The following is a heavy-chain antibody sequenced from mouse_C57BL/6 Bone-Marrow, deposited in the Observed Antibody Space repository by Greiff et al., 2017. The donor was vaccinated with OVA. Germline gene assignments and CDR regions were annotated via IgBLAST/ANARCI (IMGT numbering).Heavy chain of an antibody. CDR3: ARELRPVATGYFDV. V-gene: IGHV1-76*01. D-gene: IGHD1-1*01. Sequence: VQGVESGAELVRPGASVKLSCKASGYTFTDYYINWVKQRPGQGLEWIARIYPGSGNTYYNEKFKGKATLTAEKSSSTAYMQLSSLTSEDSAVYFCARELRPVATGYFDVWGTGTTVTVSS. CDR1: GYTFTDYY. CDR2: IYPGSGNT. J-gene: IGHJ1*03.